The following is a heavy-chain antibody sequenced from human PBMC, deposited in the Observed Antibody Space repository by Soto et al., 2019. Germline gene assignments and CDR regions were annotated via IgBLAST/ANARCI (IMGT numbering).Heavy chain of an antibody. CDR1: GGSISSGGYY. J-gene: IGHJ6*03. CDR2: IYYSGST. V-gene: IGHV4-31*03. CDR3: ARGSIAAADPAYYYYYYMDV. D-gene: IGHD6-13*01. Sequence: QVQLQESGPGLVKPSQTLSLTCTVSGGSISSGGYYWSWIRQHPGKGLEWIGYIYYSGSTYYNPSLKSRVTISVDTSKHQFSLKLSSVTAADTAVYYCARGSIAAADPAYYYYYYMDVWGKGTTVTVSS.